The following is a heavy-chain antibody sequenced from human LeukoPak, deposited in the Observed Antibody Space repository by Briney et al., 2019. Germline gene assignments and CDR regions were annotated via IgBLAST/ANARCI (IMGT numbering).Heavy chain of an antibody. V-gene: IGHV4-34*01. Sequence: SETLSLTCAVYGGSFSGYYWSWIRQPPGKGLEWIGEINHSGSTNYNPSLKSRVTISVDTSKNQFSLKLSSVTAADTAVYYCARDNQGGMATITPGFDPWGQGTLVTVSS. D-gene: IGHD5-24*01. CDR3: ARDNQGGMATITPGFDP. CDR1: GGSFSGYY. J-gene: IGHJ5*02. CDR2: INHSGST.